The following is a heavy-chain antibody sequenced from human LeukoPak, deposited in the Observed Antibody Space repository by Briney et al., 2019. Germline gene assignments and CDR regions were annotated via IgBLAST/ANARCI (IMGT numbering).Heavy chain of an antibody. J-gene: IGHJ4*02. CDR3: AKDRRYYYDSSGSYYFDY. D-gene: IGHD3-22*01. CDR2: ISGSGGST. CDR1: GFTFSSYA. Sequence: QSGGSLRLSCAASGFTFSSYAMSWVRQAPGKGLEWVSGISGSGGSTYYADSVKGRFTISRDNSKNTLYLQMNSLRAEDTAVYYCAKDRRYYYDSSGSYYFDYWGQGTLVTVSS. V-gene: IGHV3-23*01.